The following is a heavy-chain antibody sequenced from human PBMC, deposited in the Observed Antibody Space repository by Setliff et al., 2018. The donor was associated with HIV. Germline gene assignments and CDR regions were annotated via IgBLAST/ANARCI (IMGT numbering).Heavy chain of an antibody. CDR3: ARGPYYDSNGYQLSSDY. CDR1: SYTFTSYG. D-gene: IGHD3-22*01. Sequence: ASVKVSCKASSYTFTSYGINWVRQAPGQGLEWMGWINVYNGNTNYEQKLQGRVTMTTDTSTTTAYMELRSLRSDDTAVYYCARGPYYDSNGYQLSSDYWGQGTLVTVSS. V-gene: IGHV1-18*01. J-gene: IGHJ4*02. CDR2: INVYNGNT.